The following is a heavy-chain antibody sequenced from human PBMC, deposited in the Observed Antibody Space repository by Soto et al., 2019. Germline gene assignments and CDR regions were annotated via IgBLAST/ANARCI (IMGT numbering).Heavy chain of an antibody. CDR1: GGTFSSYA. D-gene: IGHD4-4*01. J-gene: IGHJ5*02. CDR3: ARDDYSTYNWFDP. CDR2: IIPIFGTA. V-gene: IGHV1-69*06. Sequence: RASVKVSCKASGGTFSSYAISWVRQAPGQGLEWMGGIIPIFGTANYAQKSQGRVTITADKSTSTAYMELSSLRSEDTAVYYCARDDYSTYNWFDPWGQGTLVTVSS.